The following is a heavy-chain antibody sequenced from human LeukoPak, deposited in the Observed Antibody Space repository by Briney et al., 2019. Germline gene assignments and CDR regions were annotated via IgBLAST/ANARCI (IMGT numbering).Heavy chain of an antibody. J-gene: IGHJ3*02. CDR3: AKDVRFLEWSGTFDI. D-gene: IGHD3-3*01. CDR2: IRYDGSNK. Sequence: PGGSLRLSCAASGFTFSSYGMHWVRQAPGRGLEWVVFIRYDGSNKYYADSVKGRFTISRDNSKNTLYLQMNSLRAEDTAVYYCAKDVRFLEWSGTFDIWGQGTMVTVSS. V-gene: IGHV3-30*02. CDR1: GFTFSSYG.